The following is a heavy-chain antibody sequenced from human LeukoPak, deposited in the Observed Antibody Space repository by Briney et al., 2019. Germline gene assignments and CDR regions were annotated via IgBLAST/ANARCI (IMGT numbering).Heavy chain of an antibody. Sequence: GASVKVSCKASGYTFAGYYMHWVRQAPGQGLEWMGWINPNSGGTNYAQKFQGRVTMTRDTSISTAYMELSRLRSDDTAVYYCARGPSLGIAARYFVNYWGQGTLVTVSS. CDR2: INPNSGGT. CDR3: ARGPSLGIAARYFVNY. V-gene: IGHV1-2*02. J-gene: IGHJ4*02. D-gene: IGHD6-6*01. CDR1: GYTFAGYY.